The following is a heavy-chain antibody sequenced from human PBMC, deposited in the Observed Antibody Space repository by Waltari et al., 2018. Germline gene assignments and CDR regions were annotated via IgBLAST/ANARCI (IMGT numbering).Heavy chain of an antibody. D-gene: IGHD3-22*01. Sequence: QVQLQESGPGLVKPSETLSLTCTVSGGSISSYYWSWIRQPPGKGLEWSGYIYYSGSTNYNPSLKSRVTISVDTSKNQFSLKLSSVTAADTAVYYCARDRGSYDSSGYSSYFDYWGQGTLVTVSS. V-gene: IGHV4-59*01. J-gene: IGHJ4*02. CDR3: ARDRGSYDSSGYSSYFDY. CDR2: IYYSGST. CDR1: GGSISSYY.